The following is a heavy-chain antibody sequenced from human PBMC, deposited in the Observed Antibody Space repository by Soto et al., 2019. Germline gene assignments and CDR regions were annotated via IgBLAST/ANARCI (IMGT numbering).Heavy chain of an antibody. CDR3: ARDTPPTDY. CDR1: GYTFTSYH. Sequence: QVQLVQSGAEVKKPGASVKVSCKTSGYTFTSYHISWVRQAPGQGLERMGWSSAYNTNTNYAPKVQARVTMTTDTLTSTAYMELRSLRSDDTAVYYCARDTPPTDYWGQGTLVTVSS. CDR2: SSAYNTNT. V-gene: IGHV1-18*01. J-gene: IGHJ4*02.